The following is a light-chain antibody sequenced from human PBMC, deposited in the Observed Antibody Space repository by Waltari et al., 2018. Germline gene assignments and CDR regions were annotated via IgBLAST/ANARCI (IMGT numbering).Light chain of an antibody. CDR3: TTYPDTNTPVV. J-gene: IGLJ2*01. Sequence: QSALTQPASVSGSPGQSVTISRTGVLRAGEDDKSVPWFRQHPGKVPKLILFDVSNRPSDISNRFSGYKSGNTAFLTISRLQADDEADYYCTTYPDTNTPVVFGGGTKVTV. CDR1: LRAGEDDKS. CDR2: DVS. V-gene: IGLV2-14*03.